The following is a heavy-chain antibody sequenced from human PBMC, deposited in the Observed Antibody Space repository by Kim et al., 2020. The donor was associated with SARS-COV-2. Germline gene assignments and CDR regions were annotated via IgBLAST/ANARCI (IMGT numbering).Heavy chain of an antibody. D-gene: IGHD4-4*01. V-gene: IGHV3-72*01. J-gene: IGHJ6*02. CDR3: TDVTGMDV. CDR2: VRNKAKSYTT. Sequence: GGSLRLSCAASRFTFSDHYMDWIRQAPGKGLEWVGRVRNKAKSYTTEYAASVKGRFTISRDDSKNSLYLQMNSLKTEDTAVYYCTDVTGMDVWDQGTTVT. CDR1: RFTFSDHY.